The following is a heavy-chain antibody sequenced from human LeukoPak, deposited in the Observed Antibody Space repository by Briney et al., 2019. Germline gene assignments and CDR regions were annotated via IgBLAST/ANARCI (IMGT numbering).Heavy chain of an antibody. CDR2: IYTSGST. CDR3: ARDLYGQWPPPPGSPYDAFDI. V-gene: IGHV4-4*07. J-gene: IGHJ3*02. D-gene: IGHD6-19*01. Sequence: RSETLSLTCTVSGGSISSYYWSWIRQPAGKGLEWIGRIYTSGSTNYNPSLKSRVTMSVDTSKNQFSLKLSSVTAADTAVYYCARDLYGQWPPPPGSPYDAFDIWGQGTMVTVSS. CDR1: GGSISSYY.